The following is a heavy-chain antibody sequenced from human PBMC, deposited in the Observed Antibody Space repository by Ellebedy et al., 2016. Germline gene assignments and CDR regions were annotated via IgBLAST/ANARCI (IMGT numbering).Heavy chain of an antibody. Sequence: ASVKVSXXASGGTFSSYGISWVRQAPGQGLEWMGWISAYNGNTNYAQKLQGRVTMTTDTSTSTAYMELRSLRSDDTAVYYCARGVYCTNGVCWGLLDYWGQGTLVTVSS. V-gene: IGHV1-18*01. CDR2: ISAYNGNT. J-gene: IGHJ4*02. D-gene: IGHD2-8*01. CDR1: GGTFSSYG. CDR3: ARGVYCTNGVCWGLLDY.